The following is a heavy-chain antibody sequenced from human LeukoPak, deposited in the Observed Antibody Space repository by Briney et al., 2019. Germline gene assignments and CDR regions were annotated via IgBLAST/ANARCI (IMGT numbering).Heavy chain of an antibody. CDR3: ARGRYSYGWNWFDP. V-gene: IGHV4-34*01. J-gene: IGHJ5*02. D-gene: IGHD5-18*01. Sequence: PSETLSLTCAVYGGSFSGYYWSWIRQPPGKGLEWIGEINHSGSTNYNPSLKSRVTISVDTSKNQFSLKLSSMTAADTAVYYCARGRYSYGWNWFDPWGQGTLVTVSS. CDR1: GGSFSGYY. CDR2: INHSGST.